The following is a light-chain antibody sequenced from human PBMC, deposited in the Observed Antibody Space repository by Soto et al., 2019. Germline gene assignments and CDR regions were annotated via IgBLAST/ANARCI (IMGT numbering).Light chain of an antibody. V-gene: IGKV3-11*01. CDR1: QSISRF. CDR3: QQRSTWPLT. Sequence: EVVLTQSPATLSLSPGGRATLSCRASQSISRFLAWYQQQPGQTPRLLIYDASNRATGVPARFSGSGSGTVFTLTITSLEPEDFAVYYCQQRSTWPLTFGGGTKVEIK. CDR2: DAS. J-gene: IGKJ4*01.